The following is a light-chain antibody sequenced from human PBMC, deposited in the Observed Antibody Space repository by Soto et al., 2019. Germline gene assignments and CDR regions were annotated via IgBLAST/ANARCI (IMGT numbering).Light chain of an antibody. CDR2: GAS. Sequence: IVLTQSPGTLSLSAGERATLSCRASQNVDSNYLAWYQQKPGQARRIIIFGASGRATGIPDRFIGSGSGTFFTLTISRMEPEYFAVDDCQQYGSPGTFGQGTKVDIK. CDR1: QNVDSNY. CDR3: QQYGSPGT. J-gene: IGKJ1*01. V-gene: IGKV3-20*01.